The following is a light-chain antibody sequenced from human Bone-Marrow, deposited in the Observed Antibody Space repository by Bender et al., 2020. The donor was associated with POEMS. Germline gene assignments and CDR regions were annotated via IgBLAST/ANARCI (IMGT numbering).Light chain of an antibody. CDR3: CSYGGNYTWV. CDR1: SSDVGGYKY. Sequence: QSALTQPASVSGSPGQSITISCTGTSSDVGGYKYVSWYQQHPGKAPKLMVFDVTKRPSGVSDRFSGSKSGNTASLTISALQAEDEADYHCCSYGGNYTWVFGGGTKLTVL. CDR2: DVT. V-gene: IGLV2-14*03. J-gene: IGLJ3*02.